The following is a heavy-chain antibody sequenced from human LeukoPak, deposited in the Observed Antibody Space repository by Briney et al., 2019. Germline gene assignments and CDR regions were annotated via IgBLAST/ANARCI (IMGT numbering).Heavy chain of an antibody. V-gene: IGHV3-7*03. D-gene: IGHD2-15*01. CDR3: AREDCSGGSCYPWWFDP. Sequence: XXPGXXLEWVAXXXXDGSEKYYVDSVKGRFTISRDNAKNSLYLQMNSLRAEDTAVYYCAREDCSGGSCYPWWFDPWGQGTLVTVSS. J-gene: IGHJ5*02. CDR2: XXXDGSEK.